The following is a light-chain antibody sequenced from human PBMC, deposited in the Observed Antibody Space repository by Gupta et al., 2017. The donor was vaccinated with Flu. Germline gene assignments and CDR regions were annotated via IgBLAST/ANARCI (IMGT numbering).Light chain of an antibody. J-gene: IGLJ1*01. Sequence: TLSCSGTSSSVGNNWVYCYQHLPETATNFLLSSNNKRPSGVPARFSVSKSGTSASLAISGLRSEEEDDYYCDSWEDRRTGRYVFGTGTRVTVL. V-gene: IGLV1-47*02. CDR2: SNN. CDR3: DSWEDRRTGRYV. CDR1: SSSVGNNW.